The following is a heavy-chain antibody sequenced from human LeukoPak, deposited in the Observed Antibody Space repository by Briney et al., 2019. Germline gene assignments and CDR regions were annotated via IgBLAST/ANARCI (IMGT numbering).Heavy chain of an antibody. CDR2: ISVSSSTI. V-gene: IGHV3-48*02. D-gene: IGHD3-22*01. Sequence: GGSLRVSCAASGFTFSSFSMNWVRQAPGKGLEWVSYISVSSSTIYYADSVKGRFTISRDNAKNSLYLQMNSLRDEDTAVYYCARSLLLGTSVDYWGQGTLVTVSS. CDR3: ARSLLLGTSVDY. J-gene: IGHJ4*02. CDR1: GFTFSSFS.